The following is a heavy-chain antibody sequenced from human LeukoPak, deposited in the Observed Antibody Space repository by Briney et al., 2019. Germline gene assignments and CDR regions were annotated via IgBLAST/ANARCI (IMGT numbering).Heavy chain of an antibody. CDR1: GFTFSSYA. J-gene: IGHJ4*02. CDR2: ISCSGGST. CDR3: AKATVTSITIFDY. V-gene: IGHV3-23*01. Sequence: PGGSLRLSCAASGFTFSSYAITWVRQAPGKGLEWVSAISCSGGSTYYADSIKGQFTISRDNSKNTLYLQVNSLRAEDTAVYYCAKATVTSITIFDYWGQGTLVTVSS. D-gene: IGHD4-17*01.